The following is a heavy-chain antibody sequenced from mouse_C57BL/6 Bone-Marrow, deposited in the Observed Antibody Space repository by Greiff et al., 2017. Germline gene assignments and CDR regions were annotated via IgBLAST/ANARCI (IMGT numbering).Heavy chain of an antibody. CDR3: ARYTGPYAIDY. D-gene: IGHD3-1*01. Sequence: EVKLMESGGGLVQPGGSLSLSCAASGFTFTDYYMSWVRQPPGKALEWLGFIRHKANGYTTEYSVSVKGRFTISRDNSQSILYLQMNALRAEDSATYYCARYTGPYAIDYWGQGTSVTVSS. V-gene: IGHV7-3*01. J-gene: IGHJ4*01. CDR2: IRHKANGYTT. CDR1: GFTFTDYY.